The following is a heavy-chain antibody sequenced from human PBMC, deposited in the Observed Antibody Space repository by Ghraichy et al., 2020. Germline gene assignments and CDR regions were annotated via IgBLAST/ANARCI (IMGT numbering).Heavy chain of an antibody. D-gene: IGHD1-1*01. Sequence: GGSLRLSCAASGFIFISCGMHWVRQAPGKGLEWVAFISYDGSNKECADSVEDRFTISRDNSNKRLYLQMNSLRAEDTAVYYCARDSPSMRMGTTVVLGTQNYYGMEVWGQGTTVTVSS. V-gene: IGHV3-30*03. CDR2: ISYDGSNK. CDR1: GFIFISCG. CDR3: ARDSPSMRMGTTVVLGTQNYYGMEV. J-gene: IGHJ6*02.